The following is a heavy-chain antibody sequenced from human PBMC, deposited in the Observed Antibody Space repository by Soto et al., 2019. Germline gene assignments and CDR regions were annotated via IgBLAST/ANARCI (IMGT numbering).Heavy chain of an antibody. D-gene: IGHD2-2*01. J-gene: IGHJ3*02. CDR3: ARGGDCSSTSCDDAFDI. CDR2: MNPNSGNT. CDR1: GYTFTSYD. Sequence: ASVKVSCKASGYTFTSYDINWVRQATGQGLEWMGWMNPNSGNTGYAQKYQGRVTMTRNTSISTAYMELSSLRSEDTAVYYCARGGDCSSTSCDDAFDIWGQGTMVTV. V-gene: IGHV1-8*01.